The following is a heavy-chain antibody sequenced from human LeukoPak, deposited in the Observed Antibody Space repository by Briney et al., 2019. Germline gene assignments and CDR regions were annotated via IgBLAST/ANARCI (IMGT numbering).Heavy chain of an antibody. D-gene: IGHD2-15*01. CDR3: ARESGGGGQGFDY. J-gene: IGHJ4*02. Sequence: GGSLRLSXAASGFTFSSYWMHWVRQTPGKGLVWVSRIDSDGSNTRYADSVKGRFTISRDNAKNTLYLQMNSLRVEDTAVYYCARESGGGGQGFDYWGQGTLVTVSS. V-gene: IGHV3-74*01. CDR2: IDSDGSNT. CDR1: GFTFSSYW.